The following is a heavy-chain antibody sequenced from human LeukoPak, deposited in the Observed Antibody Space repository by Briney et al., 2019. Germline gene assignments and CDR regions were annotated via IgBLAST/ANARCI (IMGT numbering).Heavy chain of an antibody. J-gene: IGHJ4*02. CDR3: ARVRYYDSSGYYGPLDY. CDR1: GFTLSDHY. Sequence: GGSLRLSCGAWGFTLSDHYMDCVREAPGGGREWVRRSGSKANRYTTEYCASVKGRFTSSRDDLKKFLYLQIESLKNGGIAVYYCARVRYYDSSGYYGPLDYWGQGTLVPVSS. D-gene: IGHD3-22*01. CDR2: SGSKANRYTT. V-gene: IGHV3-72*01.